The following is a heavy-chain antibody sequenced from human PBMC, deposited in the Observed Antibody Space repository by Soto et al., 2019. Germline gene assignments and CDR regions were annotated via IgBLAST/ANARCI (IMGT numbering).Heavy chain of an antibody. CDR2: ISSSGSTI. CDR3: ARAKVVVAATDAFDI. CDR1: GFTFSDYY. D-gene: IGHD2-15*01. V-gene: IGHV3-11*01. Sequence: PGGSLRLSCAASGFTFSDYYMSWIRQAPGKGLEWVSYISSSGSTIYYADSVKGRFTISRDNAKNSLYLQMNSLRAEDTAVYYCARAKVVVAATDAFDIWGQGTMVTVS. J-gene: IGHJ3*02.